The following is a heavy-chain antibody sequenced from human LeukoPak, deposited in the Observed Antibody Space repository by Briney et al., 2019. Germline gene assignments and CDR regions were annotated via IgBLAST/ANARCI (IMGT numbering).Heavy chain of an antibody. Sequence: SVKVSCKASGGTFSSYAISWVRLAPGQGLEWMGGIIPIFGTANYAQKFQGRVTITADESTSTAYMELSSLRSEDTAVYYCARDLRVADFWSGYYGPHFDYWGQGALVTVSS. D-gene: IGHD3-3*01. CDR3: ARDLRVADFWSGYYGPHFDY. J-gene: IGHJ4*02. CDR1: GGTFSSYA. V-gene: IGHV1-69*13. CDR2: IIPIFGTA.